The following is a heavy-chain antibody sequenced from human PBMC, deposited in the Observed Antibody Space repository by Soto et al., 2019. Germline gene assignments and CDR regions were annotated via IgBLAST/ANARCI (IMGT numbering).Heavy chain of an antibody. J-gene: IGHJ6*02. Sequence: ASVKFYCKASGYTFTGYYMHWVRQAPGQGLELMGWINPNSGGTNYAQKFQGWVTMTRDTSISTAYMELSRLRSDDTAVYYCARDPVIAAAGHYYYYYGMDVWGQGTTVPVSS. D-gene: IGHD6-13*01. CDR3: ARDPVIAAAGHYYYYYGMDV. CDR1: GYTFTGYY. CDR2: INPNSGGT. V-gene: IGHV1-2*04.